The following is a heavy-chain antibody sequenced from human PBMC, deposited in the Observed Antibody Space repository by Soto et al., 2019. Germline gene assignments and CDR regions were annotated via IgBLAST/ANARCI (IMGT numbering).Heavy chain of an antibody. Sequence: GASVKVSCKASGYTFTSYAMHWVRQAPGQRLEWMGWINAGNGNTKYSQKFQGRVTITRDTSASTAYMELSSLRSEGTAVYYCARGQTSFPADAFDIWGQGTMVTVSS. J-gene: IGHJ3*02. CDR2: INAGNGNT. CDR3: ARGQTSFPADAFDI. V-gene: IGHV1-3*01. CDR1: GYTFTSYA.